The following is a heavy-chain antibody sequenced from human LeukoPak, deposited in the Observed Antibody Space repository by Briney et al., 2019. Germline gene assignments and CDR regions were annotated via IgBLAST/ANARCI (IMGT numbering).Heavy chain of an antibody. D-gene: IGHD6-13*01. Sequence: SETLSLTCAVYGGSFSGYYWSWIRQPPGKGLECIGEINHSGSTNYNPSLKSRVTISVDTSKSKFSLTLNSVTAADTAVYFCARGGIVTAGTKWLNYWGQGTLVTVSS. V-gene: IGHV4-34*01. CDR1: GGSFSGYY. CDR3: ARGGIVTAGTKWLNY. CDR2: INHSGST. J-gene: IGHJ4*02.